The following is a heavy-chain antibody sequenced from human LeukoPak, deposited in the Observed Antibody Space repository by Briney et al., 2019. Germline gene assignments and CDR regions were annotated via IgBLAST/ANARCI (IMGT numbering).Heavy chain of an antibody. Sequence: PGGSLRLSCAASGFTFSSHNMNWVRQAPGKGLEWVSSISGIGSHIYYADSVKGRFTISRDDSRNTLYLQMNSLRAEDTAVYYCSKKGQADNDGKPDWGQGTLVTVSS. CDR1: GFTFSSHN. CDR2: ISGIGSHI. J-gene: IGHJ4*02. V-gene: IGHV3-23*01. D-gene: IGHD1-1*01. CDR3: SKKGQADNDGKPD.